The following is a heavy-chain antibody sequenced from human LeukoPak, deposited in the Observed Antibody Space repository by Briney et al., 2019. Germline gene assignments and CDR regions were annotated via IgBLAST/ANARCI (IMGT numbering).Heavy chain of an antibody. V-gene: IGHV4-39*01. CDR3: ARLNITVAGNFDY. CDR1: GGSISSSSYS. CDR2: IYYSGST. J-gene: IGHJ4*02. D-gene: IGHD6-19*01. Sequence: SETLSLTCTVSGGSISSSSYSWGWIRQPPGKGLEWIGSIYYSGSTYYNPSLKSRVTISVDTSKNQFSLKLSSVTAADTAVYYCARLNITVAGNFDYWGQGTLVTVSS.